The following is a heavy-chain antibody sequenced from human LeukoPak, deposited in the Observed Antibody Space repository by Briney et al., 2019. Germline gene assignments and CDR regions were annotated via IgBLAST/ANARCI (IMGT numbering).Heavy chain of an antibody. D-gene: IGHD4-23*01. CDR3: AKEHPPFRWNGRKNYFDY. J-gene: IGHJ4*02. Sequence: GGSLRLSCAASGFTFSSYAMSWVRQAPGKGLEWVAVISHDGSNKYYADSVKGRFTISRDNSKNTLYLQMNSLRAEDTAVYYCAKEHPPFRWNGRKNYFDYWGQGTLVTVSS. V-gene: IGHV3-30-3*01. CDR2: ISHDGSNK. CDR1: GFTFSSYA.